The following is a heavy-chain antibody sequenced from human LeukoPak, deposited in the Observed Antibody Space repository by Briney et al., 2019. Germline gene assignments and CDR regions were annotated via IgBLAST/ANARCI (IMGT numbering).Heavy chain of an antibody. D-gene: IGHD2-2*01. CDR2: INHSGST. CDR3: ARRRQHYDY. J-gene: IGHJ4*02. CDR1: GGSFSGYY. V-gene: IGHV4-34*01. Sequence: PSETLSLTCAVYGGSFSGYYWSWIRQPPGKGLEWIGEINHSGSTNYNPSLKSRVTISVDTSKNQFSLKLSSVTAADTAVYYCARRRQHYDYWGQGTLVTVSS.